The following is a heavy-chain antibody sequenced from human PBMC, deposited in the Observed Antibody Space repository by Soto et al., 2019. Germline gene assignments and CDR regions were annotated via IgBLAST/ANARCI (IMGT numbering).Heavy chain of an antibody. CDR3: GKPGYDILTFDP. CDR1: GGSISSSSYY. CDR2: IYYSGST. J-gene: IGHJ5*02. D-gene: IGHD3-9*01. Sequence: SETLSLTCTVAGGSISSSSYYWGWIRQPPGKGLEWIGSIYYSGSTYYNPSLKSRVTISVDTSKNQFSLKLSSVPAEDTAVYSWGKPGYDILTFDPWGQGTLVTVSS. V-gene: IGHV4-39*01.